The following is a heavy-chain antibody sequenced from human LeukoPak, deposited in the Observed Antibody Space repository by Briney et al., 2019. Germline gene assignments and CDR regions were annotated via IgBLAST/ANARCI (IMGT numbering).Heavy chain of an antibody. CDR3: ARVSGAHPGGSYYYYYMDV. Sequence: SVKVSCKASGGTFSSYAISWVRQAPGQGLEWMGGIIPIFGTANYAQKFQGRVTITTDESTSTAYMELSSLRSEDTAVYYCARVSGAHPGGSYYYYYMDVWGKGTTVTVSS. J-gene: IGHJ6*03. V-gene: IGHV1-69*05. CDR2: IIPIFGTA. CDR1: GGTFSSYA. D-gene: IGHD3-16*01.